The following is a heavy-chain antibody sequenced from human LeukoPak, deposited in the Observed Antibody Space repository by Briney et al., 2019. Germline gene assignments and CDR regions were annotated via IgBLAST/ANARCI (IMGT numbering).Heavy chain of an antibody. CDR1: GFTFSSYW. CDR2: ISSSSSYI. V-gene: IGHV3-21*01. D-gene: IGHD2-2*01. J-gene: IGHJ6*03. Sequence: GGSLRLSCAASGFTFSSYWMTWVRQAPGKGLEWVSSISSSSSYIYYADSVKGRFTISRDNAKNSLYLQMNSLRAEDTAVYYCARERVVPAAMKGYYYMDVWGKGTTVTVSS. CDR3: ARERVVPAAMKGYYYMDV.